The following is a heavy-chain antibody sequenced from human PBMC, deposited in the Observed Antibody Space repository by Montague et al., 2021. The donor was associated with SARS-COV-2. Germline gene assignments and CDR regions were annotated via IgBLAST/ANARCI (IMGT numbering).Heavy chain of an antibody. CDR1: GFTFSSYW. D-gene: IGHD2-15*01. CDR3: AGDQNCSGGSCYSNYYYYGMDV. CDR2: INSDGSST. J-gene: IGHJ6*02. Sequence: SLRLSCAASGFTFSSYWMHWVRQAPGKGLVWVSRINSDGSSTSYXDSVKGRFTISRDNAKNTLYLQMNSLRAEDTAVYYCAGDQNCSGGSCYSNYYYYGMDVWGQGTTVTVSS. V-gene: IGHV3-74*01.